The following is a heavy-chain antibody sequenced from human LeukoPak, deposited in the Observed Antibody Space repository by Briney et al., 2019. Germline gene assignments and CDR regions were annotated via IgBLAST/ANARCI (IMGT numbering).Heavy chain of an antibody. J-gene: IGHJ4*02. D-gene: IGHD2-15*01. CDR1: GYSISSGYY. CDR2: IYHSGST. CDR3: ARTSGYIDY. Sequence: KPSETLSLTCTVSGYSISSGYYWGWIRQPPGKGLEWIGSIYHSGSTYYNPSLKSRVTISVDTSKNQFSLKLSSVTAADTAVYYCARTSGYIDYWGQGTLVTVSS. V-gene: IGHV4-38-2*02.